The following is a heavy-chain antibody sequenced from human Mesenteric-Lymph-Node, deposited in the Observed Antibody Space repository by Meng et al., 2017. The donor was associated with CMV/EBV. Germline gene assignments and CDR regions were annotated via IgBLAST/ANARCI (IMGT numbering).Heavy chain of an antibody. J-gene: IGHJ4*02. CDR1: TVSSYA. V-gene: IGHV1-69*05. Sequence: TVSSYAISGVRQAPGQGLEWMGGIIPIFGTANYAQKFQGRVTITTDESTSTAYMELSSLRSEDTAVYYCARSPSSIAARLRGPFGYWGQGTLVTVSS. CDR3: ARSPSSIAARLRGPFGY. D-gene: IGHD6-6*01. CDR2: IIPIFGTA.